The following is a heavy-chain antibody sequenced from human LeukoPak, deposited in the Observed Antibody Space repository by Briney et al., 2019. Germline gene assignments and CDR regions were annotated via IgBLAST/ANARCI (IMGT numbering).Heavy chain of an antibody. CDR3: TTAQFFNSSGSLAY. D-gene: IGHD3-22*01. CDR1: GFAFTNAW. Sequence: GGSLRLSCAASGFAFTNAWMSWVRMAPGKGLELVARIKRKTDGGTTDYAAPVKGRFTISRDDSQNTVYLQMNSLKTEDTAVYYCTTAQFFNSSGSLAYWGQGTLVTVSS. CDR2: IKRKTDGGTT. V-gene: IGHV3-15*01. J-gene: IGHJ4*02.